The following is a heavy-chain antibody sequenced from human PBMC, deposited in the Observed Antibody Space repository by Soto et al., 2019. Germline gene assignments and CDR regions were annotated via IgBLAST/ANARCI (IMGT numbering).Heavy chain of an antibody. J-gene: IGHJ6*02. CDR1: GFTFSSYA. Sequence: QVQLVESGGGVVQPGRSLRLSCAASGFTFSSYAMHWVRQAPGKGLEWVAVISYDGSNKYYADSVKGRFTISRDNYKATLXLQMNSLRAEDTAVYYCARSAAPAWELPLYYGMDVWGQGTTVTVSS. CDR2: ISYDGSNK. CDR3: ARSAAPAWELPLYYGMDV. V-gene: IGHV3-30-3*01. D-gene: IGHD1-26*01.